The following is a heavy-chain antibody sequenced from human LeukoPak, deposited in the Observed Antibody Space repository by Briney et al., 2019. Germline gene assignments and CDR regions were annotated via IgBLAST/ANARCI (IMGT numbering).Heavy chain of an antibody. CDR1: GDSIRRYY. Sequence: PSETLSLTSTVSGDSIRRYYWSWIRQPPGKGLEWIGYLYYSGSTNYNPSLQSRVTISADTSKNQFSLRLNSVTAADTAVYYCARRSAWYDYWGQGTPVTVTS. CDR2: LYYSGST. J-gene: IGHJ4*02. D-gene: IGHD6-19*01. V-gene: IGHV4-59*08. CDR3: ARRSAWYDY.